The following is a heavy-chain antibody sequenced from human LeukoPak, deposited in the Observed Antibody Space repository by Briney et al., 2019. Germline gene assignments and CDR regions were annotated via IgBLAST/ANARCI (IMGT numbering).Heavy chain of an antibody. CDR3: ARSDSSGYYYYDWFDP. J-gene: IGHJ5*02. V-gene: IGHV1-8*01. Sequence: APVKVSCKASGYTFTSYDINWVRQATGQGLEWMGWMNPNSVNTGYAQKFQGRVTMTRNTSISTAYMELSSLRSEDTAVYYCARSDSSGYYYYDWFDPWGQGTLVTVSS. CDR2: MNPNSVNT. CDR1: GYTFTSYD. D-gene: IGHD3-22*01.